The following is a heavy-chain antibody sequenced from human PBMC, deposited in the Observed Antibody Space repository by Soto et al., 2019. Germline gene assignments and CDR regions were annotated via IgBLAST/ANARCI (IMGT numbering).Heavy chain of an antibody. CDR3: ARDRWVAAAGHEAY. D-gene: IGHD6-13*01. J-gene: IGHJ4*02. CDR1: GFTFSTYA. CDR2: ITGNGIGT. V-gene: IGHV3-23*01. Sequence: EVHLLESGGGLVQPGGSLRLSCAASGFTFSTYAMSWVRQATGKGLEWVSTITGNGIGTYYADSVKGRFTISRDNSKNTLYLQMNSLRAEDTAVYYCARDRWVAAAGHEAYWGQGTLVTVSS.